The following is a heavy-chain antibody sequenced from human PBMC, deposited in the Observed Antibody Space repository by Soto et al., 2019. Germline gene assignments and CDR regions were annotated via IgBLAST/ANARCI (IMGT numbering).Heavy chain of an antibody. CDR1: GYSFTSYW. D-gene: IGHD3-22*01. J-gene: IGHJ4*02. CDR2: IYPGDSDT. Sequence: PGVCLKSSGKGSGYSFTSYWIGWVRQMPGKGREWMGIIYPGDSDTRYSPSFQGQVTISADKSISTAYLQWSSLKASDTAMYYCARDQYYDSSGYYFPVAIDYWGQGTLVTVYS. CDR3: ARDQYYDSSGYYFPVAIDY. V-gene: IGHV5-51*01.